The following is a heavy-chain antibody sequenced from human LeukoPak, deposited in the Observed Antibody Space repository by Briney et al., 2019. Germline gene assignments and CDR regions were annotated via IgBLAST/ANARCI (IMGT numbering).Heavy chain of an antibody. CDR2: ISGSGDST. CDR3: ARANCDFWSGYPNWFDP. D-gene: IGHD3-3*01. CDR1: GFTFSSYA. V-gene: IGHV3-23*01. Sequence: GGSLRLSCAASGFTFSSYAMSWVRQAPGKGLEWVSAISGSGDSTYYADSVKGRFTISRDNSKNTLYLQMNSLRGEDTAVYYCARANCDFWSGYPNWFDPWGQGTLVSVSS. J-gene: IGHJ5*02.